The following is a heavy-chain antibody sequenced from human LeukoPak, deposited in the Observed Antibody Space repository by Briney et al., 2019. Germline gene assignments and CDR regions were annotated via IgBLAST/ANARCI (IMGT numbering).Heavy chain of an antibody. Sequence: SGTLSLTCGVSGGSVTSMHYWNSVRPPPGKGLEWNGEVKLQGITNYNPALMGRVAITVNTAENHISLQLTSVTAPDKGGYYCARVSSSGGSCLDYWGEGTLVSVSS. V-gene: IGHV4-4*02. CDR2: VKLQGIT. CDR1: GGSVTSMHY. D-gene: IGHD2-15*01. CDR3: ARVSSSGGSCLDY. J-gene: IGHJ4*02.